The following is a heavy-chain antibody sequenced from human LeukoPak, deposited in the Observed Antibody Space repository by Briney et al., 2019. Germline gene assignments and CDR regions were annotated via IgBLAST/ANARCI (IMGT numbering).Heavy chain of an antibody. CDR2: MNPNSGNT. V-gene: IGHV1-8*01. D-gene: IGHD6-6*01. CDR1: GYTFTSYD. CDR3: ASGIAARPHFDY. J-gene: IGHJ4*02. Sequence: ASVKVSCKASGYTFTSYDINWVRQATGQGLEWMGWMNPNSGNTGYAQKFQGRVTMTRNTSISTAYMELRSLRSDGTAVYYCASGIAARPHFDYWAREPWSPSPQ.